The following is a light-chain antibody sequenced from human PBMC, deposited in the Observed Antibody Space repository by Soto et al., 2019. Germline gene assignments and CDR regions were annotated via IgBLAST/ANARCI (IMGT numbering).Light chain of an antibody. CDR2: AAS. CDR1: QGISSY. CDR3: QQYYSYPRT. V-gene: IGKV1-8*01. Sequence: ALRMTQSPSSLSASTGDRVTITCRASQGISSYLAWYQQKPGKAPKLLIYAASTFQSGVPSRFSGSGSGTDFTLTISCLQSEDFATYYCQQYYSYPRTFGPGTKVDIK. J-gene: IGKJ3*01.